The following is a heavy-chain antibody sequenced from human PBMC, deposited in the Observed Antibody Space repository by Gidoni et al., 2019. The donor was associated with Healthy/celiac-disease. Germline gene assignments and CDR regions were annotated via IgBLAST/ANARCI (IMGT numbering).Heavy chain of an antibody. CDR1: GFTFDDYT. Sequence: EVQLVESGGVVVQPGGSRRLSCAASGFTFDDYTMHWVRQAPGKGLEWFSLISWDGGSTYYADSVKGRFTISRDNSKNSLYLQMNSLRTEDTALYYCAKDGGDNSLDYWGQGTLVTVSS. V-gene: IGHV3-43*01. CDR2: ISWDGGST. D-gene: IGHD4-17*01. CDR3: AKDGGDNSLDY. J-gene: IGHJ4*02.